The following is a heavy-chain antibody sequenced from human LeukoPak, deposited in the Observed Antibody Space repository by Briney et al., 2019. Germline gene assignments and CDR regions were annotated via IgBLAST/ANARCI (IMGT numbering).Heavy chain of an antibody. Sequence: GGSLRLSCAASGFILTTYWMHWVREAPGKGLVWVARINSDGSSTYYADSVKGRFTISRDNSKNTLYLQMNSLRAEDTAVYYCTRDLVGATSDFWGQGTLVTVSS. D-gene: IGHD1-26*01. J-gene: IGHJ4*02. CDR1: GFILTTYW. V-gene: IGHV3-74*01. CDR3: TRDLVGATSDF. CDR2: INSDGSST.